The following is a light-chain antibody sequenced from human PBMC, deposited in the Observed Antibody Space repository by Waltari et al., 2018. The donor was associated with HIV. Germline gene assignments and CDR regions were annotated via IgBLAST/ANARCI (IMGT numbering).Light chain of an antibody. Sequence: QSALTQPASVSGSPGQSITISCTGTSSDVGGYNYVYWYQQHPGKAPKLMISEVSDRPSGVSNRFSGSKSANTASLTISGLQAEDEADYYCSSYTSTNTYVFGTGTKVTVL. CDR1: SSDVGGYNY. J-gene: IGLJ1*01. V-gene: IGLV2-14*01. CDR2: EVS. CDR3: SSYTSTNTYV.